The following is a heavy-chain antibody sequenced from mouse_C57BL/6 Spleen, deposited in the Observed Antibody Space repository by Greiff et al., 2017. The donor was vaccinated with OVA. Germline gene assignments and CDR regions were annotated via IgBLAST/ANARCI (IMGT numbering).Heavy chain of an antibody. CDR3: ARNLIYYGIAY. CDR2: ISSGSSTI. CDR1: GFTFSDYG. Sequence: EVKLMESGGGSVKPGGSLKLSCAASGFTFSDYGMHWVRQAPEKGLEWVAYISSGSSTIYYADTVKGRFTISRDNAKNTLFLQMTSLRSEDTAMYYCARNLIYYGIAYWGQGTLVTVSA. D-gene: IGHD2-1*01. J-gene: IGHJ3*01. V-gene: IGHV5-17*01.